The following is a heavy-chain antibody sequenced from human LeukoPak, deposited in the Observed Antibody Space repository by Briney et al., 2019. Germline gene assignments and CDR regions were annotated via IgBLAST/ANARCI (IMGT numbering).Heavy chain of an antibody. V-gene: IGHV3-23*01. J-gene: IGHJ4*02. D-gene: IGHD2-8*01. CDR2: ISGSGGST. CDR1: GFTFSSYA. CDR3: ADHCTNGVCYKEFDY. Sequence: TGGSLRLSCAASGFTFSSYAMSWVRQAPGKGLEWVSAISGSGGSTYYADSVKGRFTISRDNSKNTLYLQMNSLRAEDTAVYYCADHCTNGVCYKEFDYWGQGTLVTVSS.